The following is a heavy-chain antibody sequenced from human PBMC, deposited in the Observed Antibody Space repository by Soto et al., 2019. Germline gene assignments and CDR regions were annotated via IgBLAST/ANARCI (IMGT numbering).Heavy chain of an antibody. V-gene: IGHV4-31*03. J-gene: IGHJ4*02. CDR1: GGSISSDGYY. Sequence: QVQLQESGPGLVKPSQTPSLTCTVSGGSISSDGYYWSWIRQHPGKGLEWIGYIFYSGSTYYNPSLKSRVAISVDTSKNQFSLKLSSVTAADTAVYYCARAPGDYFDCWGQGTLVTVSS. CDR2: IFYSGST. CDR3: ARAPGDYFDC.